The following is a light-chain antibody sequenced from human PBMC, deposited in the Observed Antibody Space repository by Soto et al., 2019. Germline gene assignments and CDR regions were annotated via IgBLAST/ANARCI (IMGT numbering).Light chain of an antibody. Sequence: DIQMTQSPSSLSASVGDRVTITCRASHDISSWLAWLQQKPGKAPKLLIYKASTLQRGVPSRFSGSGSGADFTLTISSLQPDDFATYYCQKYNTYSHAFGHGTKVDLK. CDR3: QKYNTYSHA. V-gene: IGKV1-5*03. CDR1: HDISSW. CDR2: KAS. J-gene: IGKJ1*01.